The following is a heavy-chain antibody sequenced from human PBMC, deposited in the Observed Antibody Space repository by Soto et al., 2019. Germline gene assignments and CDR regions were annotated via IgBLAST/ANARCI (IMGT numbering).Heavy chain of an antibody. CDR1: VGTFSSYA. D-gene: IGHD6-13*01. CDR3: ARPRIAAAGTEAFDI. CDR2: IIPIFGTA. V-gene: IGHV1-69*13. J-gene: IGHJ3*02. Sequence: ASVKVSCKASVGTFSSYAISWVRQAPGQGLEWMGGIIPIFGTANYAQKFQGRVTITADESTSTAYMELSSLRSEDTAVYYCARPRIAAAGTEAFDIWGQGTMVTVSS.